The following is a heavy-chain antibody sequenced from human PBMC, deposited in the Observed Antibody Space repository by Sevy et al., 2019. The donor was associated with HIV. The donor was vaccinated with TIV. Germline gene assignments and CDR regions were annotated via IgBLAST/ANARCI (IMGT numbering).Heavy chain of an antibody. Sequence: ASGKVSCKASGYTFTSYGISWVRQAPGQGLEWMGGISAYNGNTNYAQKLQGRVTMTTDTSTSTAYMELRSLRSDDTAVYYCARESGYSSGWQHYNWFDPWGQGTLVTVSS. V-gene: IGHV1-18*01. CDR3: ARESGYSSGWQHYNWFDP. J-gene: IGHJ5*02. CDR1: GYTFTSYG. D-gene: IGHD6-19*01. CDR2: ISAYNGNT.